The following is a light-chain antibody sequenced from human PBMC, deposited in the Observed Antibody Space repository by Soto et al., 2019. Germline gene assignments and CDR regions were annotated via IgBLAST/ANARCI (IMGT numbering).Light chain of an antibody. J-gene: IGLJ7*01. CDR2: EDN. Sequence: NFMLTQPHSVSESPGKTVTISCTRSSGSIASNYVQWYQQRPGSAPTTVIYEDNQRPSGVPDRFSGSIDSSSNSASLTISGLKTEHEADYYCQSYDSSNQNAVFGGGTQLTVL. V-gene: IGLV6-57*04. CDR1: SGSIASNY. CDR3: QSYDSSNQNAV.